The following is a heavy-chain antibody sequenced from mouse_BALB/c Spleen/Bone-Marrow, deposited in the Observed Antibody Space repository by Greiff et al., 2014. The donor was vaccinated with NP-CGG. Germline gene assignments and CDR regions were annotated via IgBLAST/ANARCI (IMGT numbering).Heavy chain of an antibody. Sequence: VQLKHSGAELVKPGASVKLSCTASGFNIKDTYMHWVKQRPEQGLEWIGRIDPANGNTKYDPKFQGKATITADTSSNTAYLQLSSLTSEDTAVYYCARYYYGSSYAMDYWGQGTSVTVSS. CDR1: GFNIKDTY. J-gene: IGHJ4*01. CDR2: IDPANGNT. CDR3: ARYYYGSSYAMDY. V-gene: IGHV14-3*02. D-gene: IGHD1-1*01.